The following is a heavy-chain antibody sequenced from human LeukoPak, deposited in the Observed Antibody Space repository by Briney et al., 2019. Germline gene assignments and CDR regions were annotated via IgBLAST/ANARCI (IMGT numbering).Heavy chain of an antibody. Sequence: QPGGSLRLSCAASGFTFSRYWMSWFRQAPGKGLEWVGFIRSKAYGGTTEYAASVKGRFTISRDDSKSIAYLQMNSLKTEDTAVYYCTRGSIELGYCSGGSCYDEWGQGTLVTVSS. CDR3: TRGSIELGYCSGGSCYDE. CDR1: GFTFSRYW. J-gene: IGHJ4*02. D-gene: IGHD2-15*01. CDR2: IRSKAYGGTT. V-gene: IGHV3-49*03.